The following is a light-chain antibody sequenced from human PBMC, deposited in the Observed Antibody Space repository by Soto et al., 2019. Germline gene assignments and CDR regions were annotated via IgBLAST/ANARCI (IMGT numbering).Light chain of an antibody. CDR1: STDIGGYNY. CDR3: NSDSGGTTLYL. J-gene: IGLJ1*01. V-gene: IGLV2-14*01. CDR2: DVS. Sequence: QSALTQPASVSGSPGQSITISCTGTSTDIGGYNYVSWYQQHPGKAPKLLISDVSNRPSGISFRFSGSKSGNTASLTISGLPEEDEADYYCNSDSGGTTLYLFGTGTKVTVL.